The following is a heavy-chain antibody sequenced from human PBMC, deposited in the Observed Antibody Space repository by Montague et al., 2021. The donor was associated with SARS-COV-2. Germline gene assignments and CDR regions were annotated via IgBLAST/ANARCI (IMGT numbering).Heavy chain of an antibody. D-gene: IGHD5-18*01. V-gene: IGHV3-30-3*01. Sequence: SLRLSCAASGFTFSSYAMHWVRQAPGKELEWVAYISYDGSDKYYADSVKGRFTISRDNSKNTLYLQMNSLRAEDTAVYYCAAPMVNDYWGQGTMVTVSS. CDR1: GFTFSSYA. CDR2: ISYDGSDK. CDR3: AAPMVNDY. J-gene: IGHJ4*01.